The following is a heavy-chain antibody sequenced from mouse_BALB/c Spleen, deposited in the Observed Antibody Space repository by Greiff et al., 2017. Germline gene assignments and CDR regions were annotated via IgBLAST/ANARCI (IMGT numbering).Heavy chain of an antibody. CDR1: GYTFTSYW. CDR3: TRSGYFAMDY. J-gene: IGHJ4*01. V-gene: IGHV1S22*01. Sequence: LQQPGSELVRPGASVKLSCKASGYTFTSYWMHWVKQRPGQGLEWIGNIYPGSGSTNYDEKFKSKATLTVDTSSSTAYMQLSSLTSEDSAVYYCTRSGYFAMDYWGRGTSVTVSS. D-gene: IGHD1-3*01. CDR2: IYPGSGST.